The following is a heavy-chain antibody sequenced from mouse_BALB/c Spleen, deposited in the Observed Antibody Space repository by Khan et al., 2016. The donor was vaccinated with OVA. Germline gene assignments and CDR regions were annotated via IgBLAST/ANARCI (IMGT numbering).Heavy chain of an antibody. V-gene: IGHV5-6*01. Sequence: EVELVESGGDLVEPGGSLKLSCAASGFTFSTYGMSWVRQTPDKRLEWVATISTGGHYTYYPDSVRGRFTIFSENAKNTLYLQMTSLKSEDTAMFYCARLAYYYDSEGFAYWGQGTLVTVSA. D-gene: IGHD1-1*01. J-gene: IGHJ3*01. CDR3: ARLAYYYDSEGFAY. CDR1: GFTFSTYG. CDR2: ISTGGHYT.